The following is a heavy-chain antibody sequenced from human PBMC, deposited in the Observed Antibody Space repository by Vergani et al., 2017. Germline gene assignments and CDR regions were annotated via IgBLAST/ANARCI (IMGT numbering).Heavy chain of an antibody. J-gene: IGHJ4*02. CDR3: ARSKYSRYYFDY. Sequence: QVQLVQSGAEVKKPGASVKVSCKASGYTFTSYYMHWVRQAPGQGLEWMGWMNPNSGNTGYAQKFQGRVTMTRNTSISTAYMALSSLRSEDTAVYYCARSKYSRYYFDYWGQGTLVTVSS. CDR2: MNPNSGNT. D-gene: IGHD4-11*01. V-gene: IGHV1-8*02. CDR1: GYTFTSYY.